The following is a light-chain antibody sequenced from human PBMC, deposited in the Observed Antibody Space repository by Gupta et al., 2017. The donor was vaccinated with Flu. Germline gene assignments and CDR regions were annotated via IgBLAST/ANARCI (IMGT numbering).Light chain of an antibody. CDR3: HQYGASPT. CDR1: QTVISNN. V-gene: IGKV3-20*01. J-gene: IGKJ2*01. CDR2: GAS. Sequence: EVVLTQSPGTLSWSPGERATLSCRASQTVISNNLAWYQHKPGQAPRLLIYGASNRATDIPDRFSGSGSGTDFTLTISGLQPEDFAVYSCHQYGASPTFGQGTRLEIK.